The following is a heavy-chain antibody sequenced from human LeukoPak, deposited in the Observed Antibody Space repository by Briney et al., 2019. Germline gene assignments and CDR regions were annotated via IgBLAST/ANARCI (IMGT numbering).Heavy chain of an antibody. CDR3: ARQRASLHYYFDY. D-gene: IGHD6-25*01. CDR1: GFTVSGNY. Sequence: GGSLRLSCAVSGFTVSGNYMSWVRQAPGKGLEWVSLIYSGGTTYYADSVKGRFTISRDNSKNTLYLQMNSLRAEDTAVYYCARQRASLHYYFDYWGQGTLVTVSS. CDR2: IYSGGTT. J-gene: IGHJ4*02. V-gene: IGHV3-53*01.